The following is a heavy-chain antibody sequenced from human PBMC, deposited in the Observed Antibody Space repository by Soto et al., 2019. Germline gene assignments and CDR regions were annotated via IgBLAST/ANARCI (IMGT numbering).Heavy chain of an antibody. J-gene: IGHJ5*02. Sequence: EVQLVESGGGLVQPGGSLRLSCAASGFTFSSYWMSWVRQAPGKGLEWVANIKQDGSEKYYVDSVKGRFTISRDNAKNTLYLKMNSLRAEDTAVYYCAREDGSGFDWFDPWGQGTLVTVSS. CDR2: IKQDGSEK. CDR3: AREDGSGFDWFDP. V-gene: IGHV3-7*01. CDR1: GFTFSSYW. D-gene: IGHD6-19*01.